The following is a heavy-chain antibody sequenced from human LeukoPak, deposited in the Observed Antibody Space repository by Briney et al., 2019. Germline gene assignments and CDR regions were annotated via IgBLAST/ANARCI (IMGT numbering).Heavy chain of an antibody. CDR1: GFTFSSYA. V-gene: IGHV3-23*01. D-gene: IGHD3-10*01. J-gene: IGHJ4*02. CDR3: AKDHVWGYYGSGRAVQDY. Sequence: QSGGSLRLSCAASGFTFSSYAMSWVRQAPGKGLEWVSAISGSGDSTYYADSVKGRFTISRDNSKNTLYLQMNSLRAEDTAVYYCAKDHVWGYYGSGRAVQDYWGQGTLVTVSS. CDR2: ISGSGDST.